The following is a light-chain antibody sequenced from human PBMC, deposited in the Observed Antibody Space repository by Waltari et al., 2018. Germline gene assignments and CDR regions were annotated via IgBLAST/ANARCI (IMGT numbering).Light chain of an antibody. J-gene: IGLJ1*01. CDR3: SSYTSIIPPFL. CDR2: DVS. CDR1: RCDLGGYSF. V-gene: IGLV2-14*01. Sequence: QSALTQPASVSGSPGQSITIPCTRSRCDLGGYSFVSWYQQHPGKAPKLMIYDVSHRPSGVSNRFSGSKSGNTASLTISGLQPEDEADYYCSSYTSIIPPFLFGTGTKVTVL.